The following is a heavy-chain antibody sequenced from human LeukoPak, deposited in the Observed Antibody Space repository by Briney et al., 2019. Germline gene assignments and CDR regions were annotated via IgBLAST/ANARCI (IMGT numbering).Heavy chain of an antibody. CDR3: AKASSGWYYFDY. V-gene: IGHV3-23*01. J-gene: IGHJ4*02. CDR2: ISGSGGST. Sequence: GGSLRLSCAASGFTFSTYWMTWVRQAPGKGLEWVSGISGSGGSTYYADSVKGRFTISRDNSKNTLYLQMNSLRAEDTAVYYCAKASSGWYYFDYWGQGTLVTVSS. D-gene: IGHD6-19*01. CDR1: GFTFSTYW.